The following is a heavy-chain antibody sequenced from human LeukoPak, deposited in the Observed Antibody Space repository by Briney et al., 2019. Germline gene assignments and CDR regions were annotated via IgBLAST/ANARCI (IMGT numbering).Heavy chain of an antibody. CDR3: AKGYYYDSSGYFLVDY. Sequence: PGGSLRLSCAASGFTFSSYAMHWVRQAPGKGLEWVSGISWNSGSIGYADSVKGRFTISRDNAKNSLYLQMNSLRAEDTALYYCAKGYYYDSSGYFLVDYWGQGTLVTVSS. CDR1: GFTFSSYA. V-gene: IGHV3-9*01. D-gene: IGHD3-22*01. J-gene: IGHJ4*02. CDR2: ISWNSGSI.